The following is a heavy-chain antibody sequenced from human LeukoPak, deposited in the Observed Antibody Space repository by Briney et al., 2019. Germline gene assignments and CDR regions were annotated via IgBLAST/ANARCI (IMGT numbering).Heavy chain of an antibody. CDR3: ARQVDYGDYVSGIDY. J-gene: IGHJ4*02. Sequence: PSETLSLTCTVSGGSISSYYWSWIRQPPGKGLEWIGYIYYSGSTNYNPSLKSRGTISVDTSKNQFSLKLSSVTAADTAVYYCARQVDYGDYVSGIDYWGQGTLVTVSS. CDR1: GGSISSYY. D-gene: IGHD4-17*01. V-gene: IGHV4-59*08. CDR2: IYYSGST.